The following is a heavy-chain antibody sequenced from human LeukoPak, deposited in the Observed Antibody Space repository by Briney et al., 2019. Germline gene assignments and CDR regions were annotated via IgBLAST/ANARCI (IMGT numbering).Heavy chain of an antibody. J-gene: IGHJ5*02. CDR2: ISSSSSYI. Sequence: GGSLRLSCAASGFTFSSYSMNWVRQAPGKGLEWVSSISSSSSYIYYADSVKGRFTITRDNAKNSLYLQMNSLRAEDTAVYYCARVEEAAAFDPWGQGTLVTVSS. V-gene: IGHV3-21*01. CDR3: ARVEEAAAFDP. CDR1: GFTFSSYS. D-gene: IGHD2-15*01.